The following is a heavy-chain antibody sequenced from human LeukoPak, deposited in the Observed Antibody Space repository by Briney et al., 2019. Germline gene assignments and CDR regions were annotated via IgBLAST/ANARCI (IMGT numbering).Heavy chain of an antibody. D-gene: IGHD5-24*01. V-gene: IGHV3-23*01. CDR1: GFTFTRYA. Sequence: GGSLKLSCVGSGFTFTRYAMSWVRQAPGKGLEWVSGISGSSSHTADADSVKGRFTISRDNSKNTLYLQMHSLRAEDTAVYYCAKDPRVGSRVATPCHWGQGTLVTVSS. CDR2: ISGSSSHT. J-gene: IGHJ4*02. CDR3: AKDPRVGSRVATPCH.